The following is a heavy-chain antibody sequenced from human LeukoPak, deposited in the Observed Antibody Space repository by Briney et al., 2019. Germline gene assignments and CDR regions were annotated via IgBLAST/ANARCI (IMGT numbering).Heavy chain of an antibody. CDR1: GYTFTSYD. D-gene: IGHD6-13*01. CDR3: ARGGTDSPHYYFDY. J-gene: IGHJ4*02. CDR2: MNPNSGNT. Sequence: ASVKVSCKASGYTFTSYDINWVRQAPGQGLEWMGWMNPNSGNTGYAQKFQGRVTMTRDMSTSTVYMELSSLRSEDTAVYYCARGGTDSPHYYFDYWGQGTLVTVSS. V-gene: IGHV1-8*01.